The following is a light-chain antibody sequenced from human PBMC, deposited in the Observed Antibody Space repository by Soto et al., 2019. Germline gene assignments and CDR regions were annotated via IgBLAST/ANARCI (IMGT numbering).Light chain of an antibody. V-gene: IGKV3-11*01. CDR1: RSVSDY. CDR2: GAS. Sequence: EIELTQSPATLSLSPGERATLSCRASRSVSDYLAWYQQKPGQSPRLIVYGASNRATGIPARFSGSGSGTDFTLTIVTLEPEDFAVYYCQQRSSWPLTFGGGTKVEIK. CDR3: QQRSSWPLT. J-gene: IGKJ4*01.